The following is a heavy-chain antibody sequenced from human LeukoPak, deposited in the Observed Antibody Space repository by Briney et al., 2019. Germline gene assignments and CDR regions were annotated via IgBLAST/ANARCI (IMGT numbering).Heavy chain of an antibody. CDR2: IYYRGST. CDR3: ARSIVASIRLGKPYYYYGLDV. V-gene: IGHV4-30-4*01. J-gene: IGHJ6*02. D-gene: IGHD5-12*01. Sequence: SETLSLTCTVSGGSISSADYYWSWIRQPPGKGLEWIAYIYYRGSTSYNPSLKSRVTISVDTSKNQFSLKLSSVTAADTAVYFCARSIVASIRLGKPYYYYGLDVWGQGTTVTVSS. CDR1: GGSISSADYY.